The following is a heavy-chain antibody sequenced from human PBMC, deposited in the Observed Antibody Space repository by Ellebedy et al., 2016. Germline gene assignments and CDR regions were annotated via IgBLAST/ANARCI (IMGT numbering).Heavy chain of an antibody. CDR1: GYTFTSYA. CDR3: ARSPLAGQPSDMDV. D-gene: IGHD6-19*01. J-gene: IGHJ6*03. Sequence: ASVKVSCKASGYTFTSYAMNWVRQAPGQGLEWMGWINTNTGNPTYAQGFTGRFVFSLDTSVSTAYLQISSLKAEDTAVYYCARSPLAGQPSDMDVWGKGTTVTVSS. V-gene: IGHV7-4-1*02. CDR2: INTNTGNP.